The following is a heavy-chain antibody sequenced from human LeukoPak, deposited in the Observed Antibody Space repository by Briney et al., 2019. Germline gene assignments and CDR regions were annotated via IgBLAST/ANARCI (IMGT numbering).Heavy chain of an antibody. Sequence: GGSLRLSCAASGFTVSNNYISWLRHPPGKGLEWVSIIFSADRTYFPDSVKGRFSISRDNSKNTLYLQMNSLRAEDMAVYYCARVGTYYDFGYWGQGTLVTVSS. CDR2: IFSADRT. D-gene: IGHD1-26*01. CDR3: ARVGTYYDFGY. CDR1: GFTVSNNY. J-gene: IGHJ4*02. V-gene: IGHV3-53*05.